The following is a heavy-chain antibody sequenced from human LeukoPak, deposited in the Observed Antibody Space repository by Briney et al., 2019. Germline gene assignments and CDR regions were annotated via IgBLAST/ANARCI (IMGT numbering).Heavy chain of an antibody. Sequence: SETLSLTCAVYGGSLSGYYWSWIRQPPGKGLEWIGEINHSGSTNYNPSLKSRVTISVDTSKNQFSLKLSSVTAADTAVYYCARDGDRSPSDNDAFDIWGQGTMVTVSS. J-gene: IGHJ3*02. CDR1: GGSLSGYY. D-gene: IGHD3-10*01. CDR3: ARDGDRSPSDNDAFDI. CDR2: INHSGST. V-gene: IGHV4-34*01.